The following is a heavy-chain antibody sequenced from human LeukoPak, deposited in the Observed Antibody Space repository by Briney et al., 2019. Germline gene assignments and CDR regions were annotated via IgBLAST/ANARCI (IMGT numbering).Heavy chain of an antibody. CDR2: ISSSSSYT. D-gene: IGHD3-9*01. V-gene: IGHV3-11*06. Sequence: GGSLRLSCAASGFTFSDYYVSWIRQAPGKGLEWVSYISSSSSYTNYADSVKGRFTISRDNAKNSLYLQMNSLRAEDTAVYYCARCDVLRYFDWSRPFDYWGQGTLVTVSS. CDR3: ARCDVLRYFDWSRPFDY. CDR1: GFTFSDYY. J-gene: IGHJ4*02.